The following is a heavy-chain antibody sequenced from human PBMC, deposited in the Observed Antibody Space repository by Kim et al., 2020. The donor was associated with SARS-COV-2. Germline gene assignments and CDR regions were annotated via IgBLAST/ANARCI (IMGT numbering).Heavy chain of an antibody. D-gene: IGHD2-2*01. V-gene: IGHV1-18*01. CDR1: GYTFTSYG. J-gene: IGHJ6*02. Sequence: ASVKVSCKASGYTFTSYGISWVRQAPGQGLEWMGWISAYNGNTNYAQKLQGRVTMTTDTSTSTAYMELRSLRSDDTAVYYCANSAALPYYYGMAVWGQGTTVTVSS. CDR2: ISAYNGNT. CDR3: ANSAALPYYYGMAV.